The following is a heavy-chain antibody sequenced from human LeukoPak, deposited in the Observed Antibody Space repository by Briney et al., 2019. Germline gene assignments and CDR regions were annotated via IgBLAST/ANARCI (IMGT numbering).Heavy chain of an antibody. CDR2: IHHNGRP. CDR3: ARAYGGNSQYFQH. V-gene: IGHV4-38-2*02. J-gene: IGHJ1*01. CDR1: GYSISSGYY. Sequence: SETLSLTCTVSGYSISSGYYWGWIRQPPGKGLEWISNIHHNGRPNYNPSLKTRATISLATSKNQFSLKLSSVTAADTAVYYCARAYGGNSQYFQHWGQGTLVTVSS. D-gene: IGHD4-23*01.